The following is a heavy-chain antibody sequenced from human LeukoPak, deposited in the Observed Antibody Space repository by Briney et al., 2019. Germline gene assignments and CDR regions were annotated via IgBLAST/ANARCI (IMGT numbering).Heavy chain of an antibody. CDR1: GGTFSSYA. D-gene: IGHD2-8*02. V-gene: IGHV1-69*05. CDR3: ARPQLVVGNWFEP. Sequence: SVKVSCKASGGTFSSYAISWVRQAPGQGLEWMGGIIPIFGTANYAQKFQGRVTITTDEFTSTAYIELWSRRSEQTALYYCARPQLVVGNWFEPWGEGDLVTVSS. CDR2: IIPIFGTA. J-gene: IGHJ5*02.